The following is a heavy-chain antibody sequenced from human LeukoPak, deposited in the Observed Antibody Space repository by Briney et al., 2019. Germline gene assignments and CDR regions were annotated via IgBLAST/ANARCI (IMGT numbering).Heavy chain of an antibody. V-gene: IGHV3-74*01. CDR1: GFTFSSYW. J-gene: IGHJ4*02. Sequence: PGRSLRPSCAASGFTFSSYWMHWVRQAPGKGLVWVSRINSDGSSTSYADSVKGRFTISRDNAKNTLYLQMNSLRAEDTAMYYCARDRQWELSFDYWGQGTLVTVSS. CDR2: INSDGSST. CDR3: ARDRQWELSFDY. D-gene: IGHD1-26*01.